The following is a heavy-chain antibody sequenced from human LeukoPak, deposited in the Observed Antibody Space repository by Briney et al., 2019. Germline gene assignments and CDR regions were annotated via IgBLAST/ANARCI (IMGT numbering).Heavy chain of an antibody. Sequence: SETLSHTCAVYGGSFSGYYWSWIRQPPGKGLEWIGEINHSGSTNYNPSLKSRVTISVDTSKNQFSLKLSSVTAADTAVYYCARREGTTVVSKYYFDYWGQGTLVTVSS. J-gene: IGHJ4*02. D-gene: IGHD4-17*01. CDR3: ARREGTTVVSKYYFDY. CDR1: GGSFSGYY. CDR2: INHSGST. V-gene: IGHV4-34*01.